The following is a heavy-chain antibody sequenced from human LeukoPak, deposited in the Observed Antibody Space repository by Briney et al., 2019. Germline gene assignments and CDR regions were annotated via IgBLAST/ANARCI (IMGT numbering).Heavy chain of an antibody. V-gene: IGHV4-59*01. Sequence: SETLSLTCTVSGGSISSYYWSWIRQPPGKGLEWIGYIYYSGSTNYNPSLKSRVTISVDTSKNQFSLKLSSVTAADTAVYYCARSSSVPAAAQWAFDYWGQGTLVTVSS. D-gene: IGHD2-2*01. CDR1: GGSISSYY. CDR3: ARSSSVPAAAQWAFDY. J-gene: IGHJ4*02. CDR2: IYYSGST.